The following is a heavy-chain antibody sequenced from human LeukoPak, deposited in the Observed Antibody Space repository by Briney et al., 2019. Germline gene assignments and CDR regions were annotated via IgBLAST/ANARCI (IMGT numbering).Heavy chain of an antibody. V-gene: IGHV4-59*01. CDR1: GGFITSSFY. CDR3: AREDLPYGSGSWFDP. Sequence: SETLSLTCTVSGGFITSSFYWSWIRQSPGKGLEWIGYIYNSGGTKYNPSLKSRLTISVDTSKNQFSLNLSSVTAADTAVYYCAREDLPYGSGSWFDPWGQGTLVTVSS. D-gene: IGHD3-10*01. J-gene: IGHJ5*02. CDR2: IYNSGGT.